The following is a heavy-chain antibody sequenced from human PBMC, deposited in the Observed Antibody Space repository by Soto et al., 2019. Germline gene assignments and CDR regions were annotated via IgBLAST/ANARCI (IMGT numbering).Heavy chain of an antibody. CDR2: VYYTGST. J-gene: IGHJ6*03. CDR1: GGSISNFY. CDR3: ARTVLGPDLLADSFVDYYYYMDV. Sequence: SDTLSLTCXVSGGSISNFYRSWIRKPPGKGLEWIGYVYYTGSTSYNPSLKRRVTFSADSSRGQFSLRLNSVTAADTAVYYCARTVLGPDLLADSFVDYYYYMDVWGQGTTVTVSS. V-gene: IGHV4-59*08. D-gene: IGHD3-9*01.